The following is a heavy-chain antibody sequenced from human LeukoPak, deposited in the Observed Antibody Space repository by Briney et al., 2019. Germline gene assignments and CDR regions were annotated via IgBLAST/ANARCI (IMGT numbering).Heavy chain of an antibody. CDR2: ISYDGSNK. V-gene: IGHV3-30-3*02. J-gene: IGHJ4*02. Sequence: GRSLRLSCAASGFTFSSYAMHWVRQAPGKGLEWVAVISYDGSNKYYADSVKGRFTISRDNSKNTPYLQMNSLRAEDTAVYYCAKSDPYSSSWYFCDYWGQGTLVTVSS. CDR3: AKSDPYSSSWYFCDY. D-gene: IGHD6-13*01. CDR1: GFTFSSYA.